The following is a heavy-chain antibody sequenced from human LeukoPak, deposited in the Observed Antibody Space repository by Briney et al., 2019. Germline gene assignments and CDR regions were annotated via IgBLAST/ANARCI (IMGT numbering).Heavy chain of an antibody. CDR2: IYSDGST. CDR1: GFTVSSNY. J-gene: IGHJ4*02. Sequence: GSLRLSCAASGFTVSSNYMSWVRQAPGKGLEWVSVIYSDGSTYYADSVKGRFTISRDNSKNTLYLQLNSLRAEDTAVYYCARDRGGYGYFDSWGQGTLVTVSS. V-gene: IGHV3-53*01. CDR3: ARDRGGYGYFDS. D-gene: IGHD5-12*01.